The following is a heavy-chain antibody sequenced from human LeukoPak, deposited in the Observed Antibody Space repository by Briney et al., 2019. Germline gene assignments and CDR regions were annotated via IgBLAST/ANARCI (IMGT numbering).Heavy chain of an antibody. CDR2: ISSSSSYI. V-gene: IGHV3-21*01. CDR1: VFTFSSYS. D-gene: IGHD2-15*01. J-gene: IGHJ6*04. CDR3: ARDVVVEWWSSYYYYYGMDV. Sequence: GGSLRLSCAASVFTFSSYSMNWVRQAPGKGLEWVSSISSSSSYIYYADSVKGRFTISRDNAKNSLYLQMNSLRAEDTAVYYCARDVVVEWWSSYYYYYGMDVWGKGTTVTVSS.